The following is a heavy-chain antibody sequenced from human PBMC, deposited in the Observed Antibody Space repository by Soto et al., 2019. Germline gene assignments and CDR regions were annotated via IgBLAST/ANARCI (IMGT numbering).Heavy chain of an antibody. D-gene: IGHD2-2*01. Sequence: HVQLVQSGAEVKKPGASVKVSCKASGYTFTSYGISWVRQAPGQGLEWMGWISAYNGNTNYAQKLQGRVTMTTDTSTSTAYMELRSLRSDDTAVYYCARSPHCSSTSCYLRTDYWGQGTLVTVSS. J-gene: IGHJ4*02. CDR1: GYTFTSYG. CDR3: ARSPHCSSTSCYLRTDY. V-gene: IGHV1-18*01. CDR2: ISAYNGNT.